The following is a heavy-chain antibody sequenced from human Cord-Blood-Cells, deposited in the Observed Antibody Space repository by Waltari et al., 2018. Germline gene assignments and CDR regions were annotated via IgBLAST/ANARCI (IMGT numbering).Heavy chain of an antibody. D-gene: IGHD3-10*01. CDR2: IYYSGST. J-gene: IGHJ4*02. V-gene: IGHV4-39*07. CDR1: GGPISSSSYY. CDR3: ARVITMVRGVIIDY. Sequence: QLQLQESGPGLVKPSETLSLPCTVSGGPISSSSYYWGWIRQPPGKGLEWIGSIYYSGSTYYNPSLKSRVTISVDTSKNQFSLKLSSVTAADTAVYYCARVITMVRGVIIDYWGQGTLVTVSS.